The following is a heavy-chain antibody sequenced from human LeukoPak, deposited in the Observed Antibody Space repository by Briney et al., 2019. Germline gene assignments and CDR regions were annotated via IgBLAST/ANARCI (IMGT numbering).Heavy chain of an antibody. CDR3: ATGTNGLYGSNRFQGYFDD. V-gene: IGHV1-69*10. Sequence: GASVKVSCKASGGTFSSYAISWVRQAPGQGLEWMGGITPTCGLVHYAQKFQGRVTLTTDTSTGTADLEMNSLTFEDTAVYYCATGTNGLYGSNRFQGYFDDWGQGTLVTVLS. CDR1: GGTFSSYA. J-gene: IGHJ4*02. CDR2: ITPTCGLV. D-gene: IGHD6-13*01.